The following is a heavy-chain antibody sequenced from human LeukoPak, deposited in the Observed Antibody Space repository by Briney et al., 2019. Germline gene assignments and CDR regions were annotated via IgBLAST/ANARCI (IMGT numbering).Heavy chain of an antibody. CDR3: ARDSEMPGYSSGWFRN. Sequence: GGSLRLSCAASGFTVSTNYMSWVRQAPGKGLEWVSVIYSGGSTYYADSVKGRFTISRDNSKNTLYLQMNSLRAEDTAVYYCARDSEMPGYSSGWFRNWGQGTLVTVSS. CDR2: IYSGGST. V-gene: IGHV3-53*01. CDR1: GFTVSTNY. D-gene: IGHD6-19*01. J-gene: IGHJ4*02.